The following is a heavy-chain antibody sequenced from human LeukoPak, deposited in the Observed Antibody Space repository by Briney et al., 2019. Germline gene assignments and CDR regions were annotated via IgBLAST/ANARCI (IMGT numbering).Heavy chain of an antibody. V-gene: IGHV4-59*01. D-gene: IGHD3-3*01. Sequence: SETLSLTCTVSGGSISSNYWSWIRQPPGKGLEWIGYIYYSGYTDYNPSLKGRVTISLDKSKDQVSLKLSSVTAADTAMYYCARMNYDFWSGYAILDYWGQGTLVTVSS. CDR3: ARMNYDFWSGYAILDY. CDR1: GGSISSNY. J-gene: IGHJ4*02. CDR2: IYYSGYT.